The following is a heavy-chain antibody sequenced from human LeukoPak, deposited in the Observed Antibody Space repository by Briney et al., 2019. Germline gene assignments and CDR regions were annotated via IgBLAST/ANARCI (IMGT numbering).Heavy chain of an antibody. D-gene: IGHD3-22*01. CDR3: ASVPLLDYYDSSGYSNWFDP. Sequence: ASVKVSCKASGGTFSSYAISWVRQAPGQGLEWMGRIIPILGIANYAQKFQGRVTITADKSTSKAYMELSSLRSEDTAVYYCASVPLLDYYDSSGYSNWFDPWGQGTLVTVSS. J-gene: IGHJ5*02. CDR1: GGTFSSYA. V-gene: IGHV1-69*04. CDR2: IIPILGIA.